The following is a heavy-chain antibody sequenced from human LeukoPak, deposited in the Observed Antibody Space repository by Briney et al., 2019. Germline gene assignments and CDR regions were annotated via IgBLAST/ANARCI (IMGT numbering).Heavy chain of an antibody. CDR2: IIPIFGTA. J-gene: IGHJ3*02. Sequence: GASVKVSCKASGGTFSSYAISWVRQAPGQGLEWMGGIIPIFGTANYAQKFQGRVTITADESTSTAYMELSRLRSDDTAVYYCARDYDGAFDIWGQGTMVTVSS. CDR1: GGTFSSYA. CDR3: ARDYDGAFDI. D-gene: IGHD3-16*01. V-gene: IGHV1-69*13.